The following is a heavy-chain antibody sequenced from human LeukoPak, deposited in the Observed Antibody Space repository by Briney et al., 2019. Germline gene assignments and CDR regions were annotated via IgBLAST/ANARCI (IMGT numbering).Heavy chain of an antibody. CDR1: VYTFTSHY. J-gene: IGHJ4*02. CDR2: INPSGGST. CDR3: ARGDCSSTSCHPVY. V-gene: IGHV1-46*01. D-gene: IGHD2-2*01. Sequence: ASVTDSFQASVYTFTSHYMHWVRPARCQGREWVGIINPSGGSTIYEQKFQGRVTMTRDTSTRTVYMELSSMRSEDTTVDYCARGDCSSTSCHPVYWGQGPLVTVSS.